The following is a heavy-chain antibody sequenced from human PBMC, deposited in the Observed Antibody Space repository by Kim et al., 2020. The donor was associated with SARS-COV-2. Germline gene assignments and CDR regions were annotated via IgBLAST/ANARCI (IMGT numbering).Heavy chain of an antibody. Sequence: GGSLRLSCAASGFTFSSYAMHWVRQAPGKGLEWVAVIWYDGSNKYYADSVKGRFTISRDNSKNTLYLQMNSLRAEDTAVYYCAKSTTSPAFDYWGQGTLVTVSS. CDR3: AKSTTSPAFDY. D-gene: IGHD2-2*01. CDR1: GFTFSSYA. V-gene: IGHV3-33*06. J-gene: IGHJ4*02. CDR2: IWYDGSNK.